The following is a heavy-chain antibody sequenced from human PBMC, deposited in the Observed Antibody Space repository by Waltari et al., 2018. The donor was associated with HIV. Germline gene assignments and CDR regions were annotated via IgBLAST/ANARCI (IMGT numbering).Heavy chain of an antibody. CDR3: AHTLGRGAVYFDH. V-gene: IGHV2-5*01. CDR1: GFTLTTVGVG. Sequence: QIALKESGPALVRPTQTLTLTCSFSGFTLTTVGVGVAWIRQPPGEALDWLAVIYWHDEKRYSPSLATRLKISKDASKNEVVLTLANTDPPDTATYFCAHTLGRGAVYFDHWGQGIPVTISS. J-gene: IGHJ4*02. D-gene: IGHD3-16*01. CDR2: IYWHDEK.